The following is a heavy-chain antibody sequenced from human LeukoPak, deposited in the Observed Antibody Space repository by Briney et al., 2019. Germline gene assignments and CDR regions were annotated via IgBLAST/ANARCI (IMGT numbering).Heavy chain of an antibody. CDR2: IYYGGSP. V-gene: IGHV4-39*02. Sequence: SETLSLTCNVSGGSISTTSNSWGWAWIRQRPGKGLEWIGSIYYGGSPYYNSSLKSRVTISVDTSKNHFSLEVASLTAADTAVYYCARRPIVGTKGYWLDSWGQGMLVTVSS. CDR1: GGSISTTSNS. CDR3: ARRPIVGTKGYWLDS. J-gene: IGHJ5*01. D-gene: IGHD1-26*01.